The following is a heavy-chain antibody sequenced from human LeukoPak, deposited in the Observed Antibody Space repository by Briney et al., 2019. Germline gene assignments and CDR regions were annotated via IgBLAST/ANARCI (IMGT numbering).Heavy chain of an antibody. CDR1: GGSISSSRYY. Sequence: PSETLSLTCTVSGGSISSSRYYWGWIRQPPGKGLEWIGSMDYSGSTYYNPSLKSRVTISVDTSKDQFSLKLSAVTAADTAVYYCASLRDGYNCDYWGQGTLVTVSS. V-gene: IGHV4-39*01. CDR3: ASLRDGYNCDY. CDR2: MDYSGST. D-gene: IGHD5-24*01. J-gene: IGHJ4*02.